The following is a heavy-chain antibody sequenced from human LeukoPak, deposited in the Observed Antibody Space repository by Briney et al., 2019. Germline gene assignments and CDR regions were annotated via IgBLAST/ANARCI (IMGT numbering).Heavy chain of an antibody. Sequence: PGGSLRLSCAASGFTFSSYGMHWVRQAPGKGLEWVAFIRYDGSNKYYADSVKGRFTISRDNSKNTLYLQMNSLRAEDTAVYYCAKDLRITIFGVADGEMDYWGQGTPVTVSS. CDR1: GFTFSSYG. D-gene: IGHD3-3*01. CDR3: AKDLRITIFGVADGEMDY. V-gene: IGHV3-30*02. CDR2: IRYDGSNK. J-gene: IGHJ4*02.